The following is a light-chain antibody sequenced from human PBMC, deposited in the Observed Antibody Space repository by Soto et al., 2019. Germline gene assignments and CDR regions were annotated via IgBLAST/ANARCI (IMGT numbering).Light chain of an antibody. CDR3: HQYGSSPPRT. J-gene: IGKJ2*01. CDR2: GAS. CDR1: QSVRSSY. V-gene: IGKV3-20*01. Sequence: EIVLTQSPGTLSLSPGERATLSCRASQSVRSSYLAWYQQKPGQAPRLLIYGASSRATGIPDRFSGSGSGTDFTLTIRRLEPEDFAGYYCHQYGSSPPRTFGQGTKLEIK.